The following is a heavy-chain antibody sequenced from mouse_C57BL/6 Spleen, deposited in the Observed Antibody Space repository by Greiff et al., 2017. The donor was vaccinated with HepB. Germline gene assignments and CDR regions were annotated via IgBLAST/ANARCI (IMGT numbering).Heavy chain of an antibody. D-gene: IGHD1-1*01. CDR3: AREGQSNYYGSSLDY. CDR1: GFTFSDYG. J-gene: IGHJ2*01. CDR2: ISSGSSTI. Sequence: EVQRVESGGGLVKPGGSLKLSCAASGFTFSDYGMHWVRQAPEKGLEWVAYISSGSSTIYYADTVKGRFTISRDNAKNTLFLQMTSLRSEDTAMYYCAREGQSNYYGSSLDYWGQGTTLTVSS. V-gene: IGHV5-17*01.